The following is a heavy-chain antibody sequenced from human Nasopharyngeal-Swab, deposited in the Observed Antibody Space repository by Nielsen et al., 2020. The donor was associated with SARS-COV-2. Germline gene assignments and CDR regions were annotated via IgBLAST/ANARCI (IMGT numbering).Heavy chain of an antibody. CDR2: ISVYNADT. J-gene: IGHJ4*02. D-gene: IGHD5-18*01. CDR1: GYSFRSYG. Sequence: ASVKVSCKASGYSFRSYGINWVRQAPGQGLEWMGWISVYNADTNYAQKLQGRVSMTTDTSTTTAFMELRSLRSDDMAVYYCARDVEEWLVVPSLSFDHWGQGTLVTVSS. CDR3: ARDVEEWLVVPSLSFDH. V-gene: IGHV1-18*03.